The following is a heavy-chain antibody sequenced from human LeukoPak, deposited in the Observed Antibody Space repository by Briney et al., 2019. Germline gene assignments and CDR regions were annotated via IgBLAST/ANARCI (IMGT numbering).Heavy chain of an antibody. V-gene: IGHV1-2*02. J-gene: IGHJ3*02. CDR2: INPNTGGS. Sequence: ASVKVSCKASGYTFTGYYMHWVRQAPGQGLEWMGWINPNTGGSNYAQKFQGRVTLTRDTSISTAYMELSRLRSDDTAVYYCARGIQTLDDAFDIWGQGTMVTVSS. CDR1: GYTFTGYY. CDR3: ARGIQTLDDAFDI.